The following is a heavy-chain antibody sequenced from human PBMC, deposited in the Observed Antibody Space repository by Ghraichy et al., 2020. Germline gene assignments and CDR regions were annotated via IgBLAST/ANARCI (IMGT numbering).Heavy chain of an antibody. CDR1: GYAFLDYG. CDR2: MTTYNGNT. D-gene: IGHD6-6*01. Sequence: ASVKVSCKASGYAFLDYGINWVRQAPGQGLEWMGWMTTYNGNTDHAKNFQGRLTMTRDTATSTAFMELRSLSSGDTAVYYCAKGSLHSSSSYYYYGRDVWGQGTTVTVSS. CDR3: AKGSLHSSSSYYYYGRDV. J-gene: IGHJ6*02. V-gene: IGHV1-18*04.